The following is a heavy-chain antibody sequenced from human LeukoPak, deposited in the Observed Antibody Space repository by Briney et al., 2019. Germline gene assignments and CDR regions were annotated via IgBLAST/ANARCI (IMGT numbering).Heavy chain of an antibody. CDR1: GFTFSDFY. V-gene: IGHV3-11*01. CDR3: ARSADSSGYFREITLYYFDY. D-gene: IGHD3-22*01. Sequence: GGSLRLSCAASGFTFSDFYMTWIRQAPGKGLEWVSYISNSGSTIYYADSVKGRFTISRDNAKNSLYLQMNSLRAEDTAVYYCARSADSSGYFREITLYYFDYWGQGTLVTVSS. J-gene: IGHJ4*02. CDR2: ISNSGSTI.